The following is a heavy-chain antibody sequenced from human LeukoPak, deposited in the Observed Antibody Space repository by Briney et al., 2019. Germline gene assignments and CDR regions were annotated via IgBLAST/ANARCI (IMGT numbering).Heavy chain of an antibody. CDR3: AKDLKSGWFLGYFDY. CDR1: GGSISSNSYY. Sequence: PSETLSLTCTVSGGSISSNSYYWGWIRQPPGKGLEWIGSMHYSGTTYYSPSLKSRVTMSVDTSKNLFSLKLTSVTAADTAVYYCAKDLKSGWFLGYFDYWGQGTLVTVSS. D-gene: IGHD6-19*01. V-gene: IGHV4-39*07. J-gene: IGHJ4*02. CDR2: MHYSGTT.